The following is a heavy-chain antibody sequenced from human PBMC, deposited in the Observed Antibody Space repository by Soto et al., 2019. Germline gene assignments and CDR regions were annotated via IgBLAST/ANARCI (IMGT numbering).Heavy chain of an antibody. CDR2: ISAYNGNT. D-gene: IGHD1-1*01. J-gene: IGHJ4*02. V-gene: IGHV1-18*04. CDR1: GYTFTSYG. Sequence: GASVKVSCKASGYTFTSYGISWVRQAPGQGLEWMGWISAYNGNTNYAQKLQGRVTMTTDTSTSTAYMELRSLRSEDTALYYCARGRGLYNSGRSKLDSWGQGTLVTVSS. CDR3: ARGRGLYNSGRSKLDS.